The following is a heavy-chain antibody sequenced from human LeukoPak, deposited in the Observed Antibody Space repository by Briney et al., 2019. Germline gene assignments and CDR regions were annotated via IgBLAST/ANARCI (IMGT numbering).Heavy chain of an antibody. V-gene: IGHV3-23*01. D-gene: IGHD3-22*01. CDR1: GFTFSSYS. CDR2: ITTSGATT. CDR3: AIMHGYYDGSGYWVQ. Sequence: PGGSLRLSCAASGFTFSSYSMNWVRQAPGKGLEWVSFITTSGATTSYADSVKGRFTISRDNPRNTLHMQMNSLRDEDTALYYCAIMHGYYDGSGYWVQWGQGTLVTVSS. J-gene: IGHJ4*02.